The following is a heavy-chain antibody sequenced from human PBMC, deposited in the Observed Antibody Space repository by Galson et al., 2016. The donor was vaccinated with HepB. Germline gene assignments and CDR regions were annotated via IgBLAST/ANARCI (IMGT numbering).Heavy chain of an antibody. Sequence: SLRLSCAASGFSFSDYGMTWVRQAPGKGLEWVSSISSSSSYIYYADSVKGRFTISRDNAKNSLYLQMNSLRAEDTAVYYCARPSSSSWAFDYWGQGTPVTVSS. CDR3: ARPSSSSWAFDY. CDR1: GFSFSDYG. D-gene: IGHD6-6*01. J-gene: IGHJ4*02. CDR2: ISSSSSYI. V-gene: IGHV3-21*01.